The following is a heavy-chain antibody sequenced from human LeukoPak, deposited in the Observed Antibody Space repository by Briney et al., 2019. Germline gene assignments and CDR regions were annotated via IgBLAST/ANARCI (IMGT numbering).Heavy chain of an antibody. CDR2: IYYSGST. CDR3: AGLWFGELFHDY. V-gene: IGHV4-59*01. CDR1: GGSISSYY. J-gene: IGHJ4*02. D-gene: IGHD3-10*01. Sequence: SETLSLTCTVSGGSISSYYWSWIRQPPGKGLGWIGYIYYSGSTNYNPSLKSRVTISVDTSKNQFSLKLSSVTAADTAVYYCAGLWFGELFHDYWGQGTLVTVSS.